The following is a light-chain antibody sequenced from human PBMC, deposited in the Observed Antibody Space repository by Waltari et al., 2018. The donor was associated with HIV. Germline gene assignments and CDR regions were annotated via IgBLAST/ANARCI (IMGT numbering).Light chain of an antibody. Sequence: SYELTQSPSVSVSPGQTASITCSGSKLGQKHVYWYVTKAGQSPVLVIFQDVKRPSGIPERFSGSNSGNTATLTISGIQAMEEAEYYCQAWDSGTVVFGGGTKLTVL. V-gene: IGLV3-1*01. J-gene: IGLJ3*02. CDR3: QAWDSGTVV. CDR1: KLGQKH. CDR2: QDV.